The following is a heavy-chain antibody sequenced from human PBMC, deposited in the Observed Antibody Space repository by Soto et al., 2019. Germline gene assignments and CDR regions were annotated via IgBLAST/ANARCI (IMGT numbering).Heavy chain of an antibody. CDR1: GYTFTNNG. CDR2: MNPSTGQT. Sequence: QVQLVQSGAEVKKPGASVKVSCKASGYTFTNNGINWVRQATGQGLEWMGWMNPSTGQTGYTEKFQGRLAMTRDTSITTAYMELISLTSEDTAVYYCSRAGDSGAWISHWGQGTLVTVSS. D-gene: IGHD7-27*01. CDR3: SRAGDSGAWISH. V-gene: IGHV1-8*01. J-gene: IGHJ4*02.